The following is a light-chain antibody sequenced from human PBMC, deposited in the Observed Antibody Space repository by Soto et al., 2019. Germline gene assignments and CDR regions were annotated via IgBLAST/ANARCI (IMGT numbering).Light chain of an antibody. CDR2: DDN. Sequence: QSVLTQPPSVSGAPGQRVTISCTGSSSNIGADYDVHWYQHLPGTAPKLLIYDDNHRPSGVPDRFSGSKSGTSASLAITGLQAEDEADYYCQSYDSSLRGSVFGGGTKVTVL. V-gene: IGLV1-40*01. CDR1: SSNIGADYD. CDR3: QSYDSSLRGSV. J-gene: IGLJ3*02.